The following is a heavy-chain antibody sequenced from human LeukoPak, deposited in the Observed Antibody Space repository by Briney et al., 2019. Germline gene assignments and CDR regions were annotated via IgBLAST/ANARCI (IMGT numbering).Heavy chain of an antibody. CDR2: ILNDGSKT. V-gene: IGHV3-33*01. CDR1: GFSFKSYG. J-gene: IGHJ4*02. CDR3: ARVVGATHFDY. D-gene: IGHD1-26*01. Sequence: GGSLRLSCAASGFSFKSYGMYWVRQAPGKGLEWVAVILNDGSKTHYVDSVKGRFTISRDNSKNTLYLQMNSLRAEDTAVYYCARVVGATHFDYWGQGTLVTVSS.